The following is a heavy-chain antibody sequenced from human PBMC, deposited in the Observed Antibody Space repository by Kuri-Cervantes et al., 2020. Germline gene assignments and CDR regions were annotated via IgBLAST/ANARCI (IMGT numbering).Heavy chain of an antibody. CDR2: VNRGSSDI. D-gene: IGHD6-19*01. V-gene: IGHV3-48*01. J-gene: IGHJ4*02. CDR3: ARELKAVAGYIDY. CDR1: GFTLNNYH. Sequence: GGSLRLSCAASGFTLNNYHMSWVRQAPGKGLEWVLYVNRGSSDILYSDSVKGRFTISRDSAKNSLYLQMSSLRAEDTAVYYCARELKAVAGYIDYWGQGTLVTVSS.